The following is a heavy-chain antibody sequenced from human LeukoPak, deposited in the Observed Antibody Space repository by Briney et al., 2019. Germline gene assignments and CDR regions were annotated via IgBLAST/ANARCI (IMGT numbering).Heavy chain of an antibody. CDR1: GYTFSRYG. V-gene: IGHV1-18*01. CDR3: ARGRAAGTFWLDY. J-gene: IGHJ4*02. Sequence: ASVKVSCKASGYTFSRYGISWVRQAPGQGLEWMGWISGNNGNTNYAQKVQGRVTMTTDTSTSTAYMELRSLRSDDTAVYYCARGRAAGTFWLDYWGQGTLVTVSS. D-gene: IGHD6-13*01. CDR2: ISGNNGNT.